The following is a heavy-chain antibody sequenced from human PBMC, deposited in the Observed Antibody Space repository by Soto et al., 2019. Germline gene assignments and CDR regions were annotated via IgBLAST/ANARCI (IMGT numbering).Heavy chain of an antibody. J-gene: IGHJ5*02. CDR2: ISGSGGST. V-gene: IGHV3-23*01. CDR3: AKWGVESSSRSEGDWFDP. CDR1: GFTFSSYA. D-gene: IGHD6-6*01. Sequence: GGSLRLSCAASGFTFSSYAMSWVRQAPGKGLEWVSAISGSGGSTYYADSVKGRFTISRDNSKNTLYLQMNSLRAEDTAVFYCAKWGVESSSRSEGDWFDPWGQGTLVTVSS.